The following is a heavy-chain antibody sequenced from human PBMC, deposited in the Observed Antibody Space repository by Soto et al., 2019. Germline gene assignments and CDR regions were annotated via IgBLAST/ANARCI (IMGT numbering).Heavy chain of an antibody. J-gene: IGHJ5*02. CDR3: ARGIATGQLDP. V-gene: IGHV1-3*01. CDR1: GYTFTRYT. D-gene: IGHD2-15*01. Sequence: ASVKVSCKASGYTFTRYTMNWVRQAPGQRLEWMGWINPDNGNTKSSQKFQDRVIITRDTSASTAYMDLSSLRSEDTAVYYCARGIATGQLDPWGQGTLVTLSS. CDR2: INPDNGNT.